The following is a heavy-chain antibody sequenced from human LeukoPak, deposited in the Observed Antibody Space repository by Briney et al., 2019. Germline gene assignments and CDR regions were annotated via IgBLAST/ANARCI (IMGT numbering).Heavy chain of an antibody. CDR3: AKELEYFYMDV. CDR2: IYSGGST. D-gene: IGHD3-3*02. J-gene: IGHJ6*03. V-gene: IGHV3-66*01. CDR1: GFTVSSNY. Sequence: PGGSLRLSCAASGFTVSSNYMSWVRQAPGKGLEWVSVIYSGGSTYYADSVKGRFTISRDNSKNTLYLQMNSLRAEDTAVYYCAKELEYFYMDVWDKGTTVTISS.